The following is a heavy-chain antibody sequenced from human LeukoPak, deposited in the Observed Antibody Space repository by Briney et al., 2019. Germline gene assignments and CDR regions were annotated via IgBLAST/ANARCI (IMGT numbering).Heavy chain of an antibody. CDR1: GFTVSSNY. CDR3: VRETAYSFDC. V-gene: IGHV3-66*01. J-gene: IGHJ4*02. Sequence: GGSLRLSCAASGFTVSSNYMSWVRQAPGKGLDWVSVIYRGGSTYYADSVKGRFTISRDNSKNSMYLQLNSLRDEDTAVYYCVRETAYSFDCWGQGTLVTVSS. CDR2: IYRGGST. D-gene: IGHD1-14*01.